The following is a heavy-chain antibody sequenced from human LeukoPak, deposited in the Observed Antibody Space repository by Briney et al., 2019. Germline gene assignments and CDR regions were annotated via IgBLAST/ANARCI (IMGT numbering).Heavy chain of an antibody. Sequence: SETLSLTCTVSGGAISSYYWSWIRQPPGKGLEWIGYIHYSGSTYYNPSLKSRVTISVDTSKNQFSLKLSSVTAADTAVYYCARLDGEYCGGDCSYNWFDPWGQGTLVTVSS. D-gene: IGHD2-21*02. J-gene: IGHJ5*02. V-gene: IGHV4-59*08. CDR2: IHYSGST. CDR3: ARLDGEYCGGDCSYNWFDP. CDR1: GGAISSYY.